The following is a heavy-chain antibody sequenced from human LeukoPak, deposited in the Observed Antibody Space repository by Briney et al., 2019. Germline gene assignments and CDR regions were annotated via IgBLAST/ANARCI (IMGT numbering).Heavy chain of an antibody. D-gene: IGHD3-9*01. Sequence: GASVKVSCKASGYTFTGYYMHWVRQAPGQGLEWMGWINPNSGGTNYAQKFQGRVTMTRDTSISTAYMELSRLRSDDTAVYYCATLRYFDWLRFDPWGQGTLVTVSS. CDR2: INPNSGGT. V-gene: IGHV1-2*02. CDR1: GYTFTGYY. CDR3: ATLRYFDWLRFDP. J-gene: IGHJ5*02.